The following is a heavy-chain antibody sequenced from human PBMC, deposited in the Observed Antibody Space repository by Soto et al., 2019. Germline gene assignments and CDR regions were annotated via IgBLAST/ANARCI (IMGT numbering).Heavy chain of an antibody. D-gene: IGHD6-6*01. CDR2: INPSGGST. CDR1: GYTFTSYY. Sequence: AASVEVSCKAAGYTFTSYYIHWVRQAPGQGLEWMGIINPSGGSTSYAQKFQGRVTMTRDTSTSTVYMELSSLRSEDTAVYYCARGSSSSSLPYYYYYGMDVWGQGTTVTVSS. J-gene: IGHJ6*02. V-gene: IGHV1-46*01. CDR3: ARGSSSSSLPYYYYYGMDV.